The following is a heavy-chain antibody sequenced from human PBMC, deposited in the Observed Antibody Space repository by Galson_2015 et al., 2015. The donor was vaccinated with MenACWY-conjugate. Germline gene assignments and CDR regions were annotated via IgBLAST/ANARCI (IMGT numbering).Heavy chain of an antibody. V-gene: IGHV5-51*01. CDR2: ISPGDSNT. CDR1: GYYFTSYR. CDR3: ARHPPGGRGMDV. D-gene: IGHD1-26*01. J-gene: IGHJ6*02. Sequence: QSAPEAKQPGAPLKISCKGSGYYFTSYRIAWVRQIPGKGLEWLRPISPGDSNTSYSPSSQGHVTISAGTPLSTAYLQWSSLKASDTAMYYCARHPPGGRGMDVWGQGTTVTVSS.